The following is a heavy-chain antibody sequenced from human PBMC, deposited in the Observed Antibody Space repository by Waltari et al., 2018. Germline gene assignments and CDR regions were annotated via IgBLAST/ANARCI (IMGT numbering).Heavy chain of an antibody. J-gene: IGHJ3*02. V-gene: IGHV5-51*01. CDR2: IYPGDSDT. Sequence: EVQLVQSGAEVKKPGESLKISCQGSGYTFTSQWIAWVRQMPGKGLEWMGIIYPGDSDTRYSPSFQGQVTISADKSISTAYLQWSSLKASDTAIYYCARDYRASITMIVVVNDAFDIWGQGTMVTVSS. D-gene: IGHD3-22*01. CDR3: ARDYRASITMIVVVNDAFDI. CDR1: GYTFTSQW.